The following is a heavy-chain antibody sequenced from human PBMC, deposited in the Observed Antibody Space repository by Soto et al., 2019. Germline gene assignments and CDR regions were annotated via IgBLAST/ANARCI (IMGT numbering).Heavy chain of an antibody. CDR2: IYYSGST. Sequence: SETLSLTCTVSGGSISSSSYYWGWIRQPPGKGLEWIGSIYYSGSTYYNPSLKSRVTISVDTSKNQFSLKLSSVTAADTAVYYCARLILAAAGTGRGYYYYGMDVWVQGTTVTVSS. D-gene: IGHD6-13*01. V-gene: IGHV4-39*01. CDR3: ARLILAAAGTGRGYYYYGMDV. CDR1: GGSISSSSYY. J-gene: IGHJ6*02.